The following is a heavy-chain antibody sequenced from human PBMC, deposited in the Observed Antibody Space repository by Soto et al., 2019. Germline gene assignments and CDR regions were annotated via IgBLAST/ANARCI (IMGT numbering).Heavy chain of an antibody. CDR1: GYTFTGYY. J-gene: IGHJ6*02. V-gene: IGHV1-2*04. CDR2: INPNSGGT. CDR3: ARLGGVIQLWSLYYYGMDV. D-gene: IGHD5-18*01. Sequence: ASVKVSCKASGYTFTGYYMHWVRQAPGQGLEWMGWINPNSGGTNYAQKFQGWVTMTRDTSISTAYMELSRLRSDDTAVYYCARLGGVIQLWSLYYYGMDVWGQGTTVTVSS.